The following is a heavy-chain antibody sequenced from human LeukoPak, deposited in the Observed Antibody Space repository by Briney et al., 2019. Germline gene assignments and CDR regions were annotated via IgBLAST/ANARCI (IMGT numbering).Heavy chain of an antibody. V-gene: IGHV4-59*02. CDR3: ARFGVDYDMGV. D-gene: IGHD3-16*01. CDR1: GGSANNYY. J-gene: IGHJ6*02. CDR2: IYYSGKA. Sequence: SETLSLTCSVSGGSANNYYWTWIRQPPGKGLEWIGQIYYSGKADYNPSLKSRITISVDTSKNQISLRVNSVTAADTAVYYCARFGVDYDMGVWGQGTTVIVFS.